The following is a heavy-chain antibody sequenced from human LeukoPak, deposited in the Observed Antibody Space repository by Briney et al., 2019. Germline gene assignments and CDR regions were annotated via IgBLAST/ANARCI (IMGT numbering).Heavy chain of an antibody. CDR2: IIPILGIA. V-gene: IGHV1-69*04. CDR3: ARDVAAAGAFFDY. D-gene: IGHD6-13*01. J-gene: IGHJ4*02. CDR1: GGTFSSYA. Sequence: SVKVSCKASGGTFSSYAIGWVRQAPGQGLEWMGRIIPILGIANYAQKFQGRVTITADKSTSTAYMELSSLRSEDTAVYYCARDVAAAGAFFDYWGQGTLVTVSS.